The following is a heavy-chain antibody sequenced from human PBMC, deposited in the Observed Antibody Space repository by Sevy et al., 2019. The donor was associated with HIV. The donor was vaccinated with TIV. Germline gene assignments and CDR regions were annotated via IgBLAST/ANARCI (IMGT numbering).Heavy chain of an antibody. CDR3: TTTKDYYDSSGYPFDY. D-gene: IGHD3-22*01. J-gene: IGHJ4*02. Sequence: ASVKVSCKVSGHTLTEFSMHWVRQAPGKGLEWMGTSDPEDGKRVHAQNFQGRVTMTEDTSTDTAYMELSSLRSEDTAVYYCTTTKDYYDSSGYPFDYWGQGTLVTVSS. CDR1: GHTLTEFS. CDR2: SDPEDGKR. V-gene: IGHV1-24*01.